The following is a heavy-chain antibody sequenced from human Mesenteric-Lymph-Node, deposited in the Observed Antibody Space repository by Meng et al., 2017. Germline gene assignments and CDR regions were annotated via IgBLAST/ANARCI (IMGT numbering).Heavy chain of an antibody. D-gene: IGHD3-22*01. Sequence: QGQLQGSGPGLVKPSQTLSLTCTVSGGSISSGDYYWSWIRQPPGKGLEWIGYIYYSGSTYYNPSLKSRVTISVDTSKNQFSLKLSSVTAADTAVYYCARGYYDSSGYGYWYFDLWGCGTLVTVSS. CDR2: IYYSGST. CDR1: GGSISSGDYY. CDR3: ARGYYDSSGYGYWYFDL. J-gene: IGHJ2*01. V-gene: IGHV4-30-4*01.